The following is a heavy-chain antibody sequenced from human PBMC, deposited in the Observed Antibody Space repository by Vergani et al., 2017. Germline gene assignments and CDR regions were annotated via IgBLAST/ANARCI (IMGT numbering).Heavy chain of an antibody. CDR2: ISGFSGVT. D-gene: IGHD3-9*01. CDR1: NYTFRSFG. CDR3: ARDFPWYYDIMTGPLGYFYAMDV. J-gene: IGHJ6*02. Sequence: QSQLVQSGAEVRKPGASLKVSCKSFNYTFRSFGITWVRQPPGQGLEWMGWISGFSGVTNYSQKFKDRVTMTTDTSTATAYMELRNLGSDDTAVYYCARDFPWYYDIMTGPLGYFYAMDVWGQGTAVTVS. V-gene: IGHV1-18*01.